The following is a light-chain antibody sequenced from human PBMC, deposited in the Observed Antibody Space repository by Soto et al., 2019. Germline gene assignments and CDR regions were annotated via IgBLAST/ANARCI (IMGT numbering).Light chain of an antibody. Sequence: ETVLTQSPATLSLSPGERATLSCRASQSVTTYLAWYQQKPGQAPRLLIYDVSNRATGIPARFSGSGSGTDFTLTISSLEPEYFAVYYCQQRSNWPPGYTFGQGTKLEIK. J-gene: IGKJ2*01. CDR2: DVS. CDR3: QQRSNWPPGYT. V-gene: IGKV3-11*01. CDR1: QSVTTY.